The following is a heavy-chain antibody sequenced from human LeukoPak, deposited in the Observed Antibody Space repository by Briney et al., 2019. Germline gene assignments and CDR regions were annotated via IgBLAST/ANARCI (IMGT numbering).Heavy chain of an antibody. CDR2: IHPSGGNT. D-gene: IGHD2-2*01. V-gene: IGHV1-46*01. J-gene: IGHJ4*02. CDR1: VYTFTSNY. Sequence: ASVKVSCKASVYTFTSNYMHWVRQAPGQGLEWMGIIHPSGGNTNYAQKFQGRVAMTRDTSTSTVYMELRSMRSGDTAIYYCAGDGSSTRCQGQVFNNGGQGTLVTVSS. CDR3: AGDGSSTRCQGQVFNN.